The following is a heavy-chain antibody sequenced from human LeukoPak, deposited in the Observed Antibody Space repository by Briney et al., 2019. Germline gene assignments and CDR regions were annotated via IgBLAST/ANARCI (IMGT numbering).Heavy chain of an antibody. V-gene: IGHV4-38-2*02. CDR1: GYSISSGYY. CDR2: IYHSGSV. J-gene: IGHJ4*02. Sequence: SETLSLTCTVSGYSISSGYYWGWIRQPPGKGLEWIGSIYHSGSVYFNPSLKSRVTISVDTSNNQFSLKLSSVTAADTAVYYCASTITVTTDYWGQGALVPVSS. D-gene: IGHD4-17*01. CDR3: ASTITVTTDY.